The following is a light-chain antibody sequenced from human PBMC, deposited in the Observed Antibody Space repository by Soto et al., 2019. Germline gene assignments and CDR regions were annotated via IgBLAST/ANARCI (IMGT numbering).Light chain of an antibody. J-gene: IGLJ3*02. CDR3: AVWDDSLDGWV. Sequence: QSVLTQPPSASGTPGQRVTTSCSGGGSNIGSHVVYWYQQLAGTAPKLLMYNNYQRPSGVPDRFSGSKSGTSASLAISGLQSEDEADYYCAVWDDSLDGWVFGVGTKVTVL. V-gene: IGLV1-44*01. CDR1: GSNIGSHV. CDR2: NNY.